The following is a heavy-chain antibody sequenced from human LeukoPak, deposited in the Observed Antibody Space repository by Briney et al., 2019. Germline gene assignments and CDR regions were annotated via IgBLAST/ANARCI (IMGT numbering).Heavy chain of an antibody. Sequence: NPGGSLRLSCAASGFTFSDYYMTWIRQAPGKGLEWVSRISRSSGTIYYADSVQGRFTVSRDNGKKSPYLQMSYLRAEDTAVYYCVREAKMTNILWGQGTLVTVSS. CDR1: GFTFSDYY. CDR2: ISRSSGTI. J-gene: IGHJ4*02. CDR3: VREAKMTNIL. D-gene: IGHD2-21*01. V-gene: IGHV3-11*01.